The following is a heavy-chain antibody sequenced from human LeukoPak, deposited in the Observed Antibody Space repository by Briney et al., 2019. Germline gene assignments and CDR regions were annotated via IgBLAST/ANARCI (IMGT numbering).Heavy chain of an antibody. CDR2: INHSGST. J-gene: IGHJ4*02. CDR3: ARSDRAGVDY. Sequence: SETLSLTCTVSGGSISGSSYHWGWIRQPPGKGLEWIGEINHSGSTNYNPSLKSRVTISVDTSKNQFSLKLSSVTAADTAVYYCARSDRAGVDYWGQGTLVTVSS. V-gene: IGHV4-39*07. CDR1: GGSISGSSYH. D-gene: IGHD6-13*01.